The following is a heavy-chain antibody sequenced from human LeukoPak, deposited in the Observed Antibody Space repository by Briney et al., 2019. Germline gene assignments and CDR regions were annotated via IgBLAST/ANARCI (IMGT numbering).Heavy chain of an antibody. Sequence: GGSLRLSCAASGFTFSSYAMSWVRQAPGKGLEWVSAISGSGGSTYYADSVKGRFTISRDNSKNTLYLQMNSLRAEDTAVYYCAKDLRFLEWLLYQVNDYWGQGTLVTVSS. V-gene: IGHV3-23*01. CDR2: ISGSGGST. J-gene: IGHJ4*02. D-gene: IGHD3-3*01. CDR1: GFTFSSYA. CDR3: AKDLRFLEWLLYQVNDY.